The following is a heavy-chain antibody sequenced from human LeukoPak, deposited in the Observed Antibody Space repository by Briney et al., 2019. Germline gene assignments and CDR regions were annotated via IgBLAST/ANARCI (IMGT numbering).Heavy chain of an antibody. V-gene: IGHV4-34*01. CDR2: INHSGST. CDR3: ARGPYYYDSSGFDY. CDR1: GGSFSGYY. D-gene: IGHD3-22*01. J-gene: IGHJ4*02. Sequence: SETLSLTCAAYGGSFSGYYWSWIRQPPGKGLEWIGEINHSGSTNYNPSLKSRVTISVDTSKNQFSLKLSSVTAADTAVYYCARGPYYYDSSGFDYWGQGTLVTVSS.